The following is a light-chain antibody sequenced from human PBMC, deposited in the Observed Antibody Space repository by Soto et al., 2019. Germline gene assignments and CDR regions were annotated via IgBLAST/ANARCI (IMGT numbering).Light chain of an antibody. CDR2: EGT. V-gene: IGLV2-23*01. CDR3: CSDAGSSTLV. CDR1: HHDFGNYNL. Sequence: QSALTQPASVSGSPGQSITISCTGTHHDFGNYNLVSWYQQHPGKAPKLIIFEGTKRPSGVSNRFSGSKSGNTASLTVSGLQAEDEADYYCCSDAGSSTLVFGTGTKVTVL. J-gene: IGLJ1*01.